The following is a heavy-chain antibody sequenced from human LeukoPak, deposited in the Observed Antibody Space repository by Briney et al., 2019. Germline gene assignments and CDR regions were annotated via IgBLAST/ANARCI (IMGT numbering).Heavy chain of an antibody. Sequence: PGGSLRLSCAASRFTFSSYEIHWVRQAPGKGLEWVSYISSSGSTIYYGDSVKGRFTISRVNAKNSLYLQMSSLRAEDTAVYYCARDLKGQSQDAFDIWGQGTMVTVSS. CDR3: ARDLKGQSQDAFDI. D-gene: IGHD6-19*01. CDR1: RFTFSSYE. J-gene: IGHJ3*02. CDR2: ISSSGSTI. V-gene: IGHV3-48*03.